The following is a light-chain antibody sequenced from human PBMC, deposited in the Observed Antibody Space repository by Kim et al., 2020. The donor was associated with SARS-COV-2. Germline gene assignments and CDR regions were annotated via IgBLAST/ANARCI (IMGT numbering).Light chain of an antibody. Sequence: ASDGDRVTITCRAGQGISSRLAWYQQKPGKAPKLLIYSASNLQAGVPTRFSGSGSGTDFTLTINSLQPEDFATYYCQKADSSPLTFGQGTKVDIK. CDR2: SAS. J-gene: IGKJ1*01. V-gene: IGKV1-12*01. CDR1: QGISSR. CDR3: QKADSSPLT.